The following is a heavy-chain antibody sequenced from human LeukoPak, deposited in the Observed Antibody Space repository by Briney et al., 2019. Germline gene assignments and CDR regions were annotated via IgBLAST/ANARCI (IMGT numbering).Heavy chain of an antibody. CDR1: GFTFSSYG. Sequence: GGSLRLSCAASGFTFSSYGMRWVRQAPGKGLEWVAVISYDGSNKYYADSVKGRFTISRDNSKNTLYLQMNSLRAEDTAVYYCARDPNYSYGYSFDYWGQGTLVTVSS. CDR2: ISYDGSNK. CDR3: ARDPNYSYGYSFDY. V-gene: IGHV3-30*03. D-gene: IGHD5-18*01. J-gene: IGHJ4*02.